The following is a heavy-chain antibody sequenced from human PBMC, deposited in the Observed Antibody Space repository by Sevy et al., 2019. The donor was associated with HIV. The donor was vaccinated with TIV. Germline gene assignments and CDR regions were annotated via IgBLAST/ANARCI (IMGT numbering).Heavy chain of an antibody. D-gene: IGHD7-27*01. CDR2: ISYDGSNK. CDR1: GFTFSSYG. J-gene: IGHJ4*02. CDR3: ARAWGGEGCGDYLDY. Sequence: GGSLRLSCAASGFTFSSYGMHWVRQAPGKGLEWVAVISYDGSNKYYADSVKGRFTISRDNSKNTLYLQMNSLSDEDTAVYYCARAWGGEGCGDYLDYWGQGTLVTVSS. V-gene: IGHV3-30*03.